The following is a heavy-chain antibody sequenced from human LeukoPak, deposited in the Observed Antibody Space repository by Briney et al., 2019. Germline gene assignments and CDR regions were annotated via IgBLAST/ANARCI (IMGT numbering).Heavy chain of an antibody. CDR3: ARAPRQSYPYDY. J-gene: IGHJ4*02. V-gene: IGHV1-18*01. CDR1: GYTFTSYG. CDR2: ISAYNGNT. Sequence: ASVKVSCKASGYTFTSYGVSWVRQAPGQGLEWMGWISAYNGNTNCAQKLQGRVTMTTDTSTSTAYMELRSLRSDDTAVYYCARAPRQSYPYDYWGQGTLVTVSS. D-gene: IGHD3-10*01.